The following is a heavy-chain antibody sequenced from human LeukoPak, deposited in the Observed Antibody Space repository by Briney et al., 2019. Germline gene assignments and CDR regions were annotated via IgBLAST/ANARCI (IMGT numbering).Heavy chain of an antibody. J-gene: IGHJ1*01. V-gene: IGHV1-3*01. CDR1: GYTFTSYA. CDR2: INAGNGNT. D-gene: IGHD3-9*01. CDR3: ASNFIRTGYFGEYYLH. Sequence: ASVKVSCKASGYTFTSYAMHWVRQAPGQRLEWMGWINAGNGNTKYSQKFQGRVTITRDTSASTAYMELRSLRIDDTAVYYCASNFIRTGYFGEYYLHWGQGTQVVVSS.